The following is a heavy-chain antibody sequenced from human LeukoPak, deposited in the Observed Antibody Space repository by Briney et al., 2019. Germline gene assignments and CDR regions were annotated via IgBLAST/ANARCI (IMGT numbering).Heavy chain of an antibody. V-gene: IGHV3-30*18. CDR1: GFTFSSYG. J-gene: IGHJ4*02. Sequence: SLKLSCEASGFTFSSYGIHWVRQAPGQGLEWVAVISYDGYNKYSEDSGKGRFTISRDNSKNTLYLKMNSLRAEDTAVYYCAKAPERGYSYGYFNYWGQGTLVTVSS. CDR2: ISYDGYNK. CDR3: AKAPERGYSYGYFNY. D-gene: IGHD5-18*01.